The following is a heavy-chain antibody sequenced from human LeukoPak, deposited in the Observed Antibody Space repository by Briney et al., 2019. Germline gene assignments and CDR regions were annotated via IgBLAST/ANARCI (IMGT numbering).Heavy chain of an antibody. CDR2: IYYSGST. D-gene: IGHD3-22*01. J-gene: IGHJ3*02. Sequence: PSETLSLTCTVSGGSISSYYWSWMRQAPGQGLEGIGDIYYSGSTNYNPSLKSRVTISVDTCKNQFSLKLSSVTAADTAVYYCVGGTYYYDSSGYYYDAFDTWGQGTMVSVSS. CDR3: VGGTYYYDSSGYYYDAFDT. CDR1: GGSISSYY. V-gene: IGHV4-59*01.